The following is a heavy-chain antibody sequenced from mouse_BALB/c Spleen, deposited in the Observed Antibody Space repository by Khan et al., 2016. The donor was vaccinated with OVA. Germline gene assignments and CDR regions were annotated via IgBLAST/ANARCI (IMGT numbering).Heavy chain of an antibody. CDR1: GYAFTNYG. D-gene: IGHD2-3*01. Sequence: QIQLVQSGPELKKPGETVKISCKSSGYAFTNYGMNWARQAPGKDLKGMGGIKTYTGEPTYSTDFKGRFAFSLETSASTAYLQINNLKNEDTATYFCARVGYSGTMDYWGQGTSVTVSS. J-gene: IGHJ4*01. CDR2: IKTYTGEP. CDR3: ARVGYSGTMDY. V-gene: IGHV9-3-1*01.